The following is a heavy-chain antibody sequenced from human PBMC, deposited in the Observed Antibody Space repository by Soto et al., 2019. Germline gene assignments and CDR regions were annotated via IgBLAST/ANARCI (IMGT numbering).Heavy chain of an antibody. J-gene: IGHJ4*02. CDR2: IFPAASDT. Sequence: LGEALKISCKASGFSFTNYWILWVRQMPGKGLEWMGIIFPAASDTRYSPSFQGQVTISADKSTNTAYLQWNSLKASDTAIYYCARRGRWPKHYFDYWGQGSLVTVSS. CDR3: ARRGRWPKHYFDY. V-gene: IGHV5-51*01. CDR1: GFSFTNYW. D-gene: IGHD2-15*01.